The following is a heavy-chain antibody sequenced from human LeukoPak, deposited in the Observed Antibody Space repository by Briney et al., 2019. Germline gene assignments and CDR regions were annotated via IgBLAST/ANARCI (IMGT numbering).Heavy chain of an antibody. CDR2: IYYSGST. Sequence: SETLSLTCTVSGGSISSSSYYWGWIRQPPGKGLEWIGSIYYSGSTYYNPSLKSRVTISVDTSKNQFSLKLSSVTAADTAVYYCAKDLSSGSWPDAFDIWGQGTMVTVSS. CDR3: AKDLSSGSWPDAFDI. V-gene: IGHV4-39*07. D-gene: IGHD6-13*01. J-gene: IGHJ3*02. CDR1: GGSISSSSYY.